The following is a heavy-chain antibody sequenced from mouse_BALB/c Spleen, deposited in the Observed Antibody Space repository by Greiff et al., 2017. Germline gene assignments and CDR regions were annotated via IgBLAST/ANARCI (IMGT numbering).Heavy chain of an antibody. CDR3: ARSTMITKGYFDY. V-gene: IGHV5-17*02. Sequence: EVQGVESGGGLVQPGGSRKLSCAASGFTFSSFGMHWVRQAPEKGLEWVAYISSGSSTIYYADTVKGRFTISRDNPKNTLFLQMTSLRSEDTAMYYCARSTMITKGYFDYWGQGTTLTVSS. CDR2: ISSGSSTI. D-gene: IGHD2-4*01. J-gene: IGHJ2*01. CDR1: GFTFSSFG.